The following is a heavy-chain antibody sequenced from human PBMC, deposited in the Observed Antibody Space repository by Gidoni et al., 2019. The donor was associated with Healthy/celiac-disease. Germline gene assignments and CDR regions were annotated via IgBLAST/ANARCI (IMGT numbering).Heavy chain of an antibody. D-gene: IGHD1-26*01. CDR2: IYHRGGT. CDR3: ASWVGAYDY. V-gene: IGHV4-38-2*02. Sequence: QVQLQESGPGLVTPSETLSLTCTVSGYSISSGYYWGWIRQPPGKGLEWIGSIYHRGGTYYNPSLKSRVTISVDTSKNQFSLKLSSVTAADTAVYYCASWVGAYDYWGQGTLVTVSS. CDR1: GYSISSGYY. J-gene: IGHJ4*02.